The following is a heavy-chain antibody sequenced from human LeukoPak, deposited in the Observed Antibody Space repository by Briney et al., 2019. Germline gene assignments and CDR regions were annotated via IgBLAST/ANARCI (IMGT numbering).Heavy chain of an antibody. CDR2: ISSSSSYI. CDR1: GFTFSSYT. V-gene: IGHV3-21*01. CDR3: ARAGHGSGSYYNARRYYYYYMDV. D-gene: IGHD3-10*01. Sequence: PGGSLRLSCAASGFTFSSYTMNWVRQAPGKGPEWVSSISSSSSYIYYADSVKGRFTISRDNAKNSLYLQMNSLRAEDTAVYYCARAGHGSGSYYNARRYYYYYMDVWGKGTTVTVSS. J-gene: IGHJ6*03.